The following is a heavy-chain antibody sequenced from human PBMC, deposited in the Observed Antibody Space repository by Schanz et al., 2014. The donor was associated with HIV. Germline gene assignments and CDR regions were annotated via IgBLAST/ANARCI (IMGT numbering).Heavy chain of an antibody. D-gene: IGHD1-26*01. V-gene: IGHV1-8*01. CDR1: GYTFITYD. Sequence: QVQLEQSGAEVKKPGASVRVSCKASGYTFITYDINWVRQAKGQSEWMGCMNPKSGNTGYAQKFQGRVTMTRNTSISTAYLEVNNLGSDDTAVYYCVRGESVGQRDLATHWGQGTLVTVSS. CDR3: VRGESVGQRDLATH. J-gene: IGHJ4*02. CDR2: MNPKSGNT.